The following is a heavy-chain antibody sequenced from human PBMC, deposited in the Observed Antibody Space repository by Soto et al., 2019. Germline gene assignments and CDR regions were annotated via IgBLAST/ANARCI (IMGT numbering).Heavy chain of an antibody. CDR3: ARESRPEYLWIGRDILGGGIQANYYGMDV. D-gene: IGHD3-9*01. CDR2: ISYDGSNK. CDR1: GFTFSSYA. V-gene: IGHV3-30-3*01. Sequence: PGGSLRLSCAASGFTFSSYAMHWVRQAPGKGLEWVAVISYDGSNKYYADSVKGRFTISRDNSKNTLYLQMNSLRAEDTAVYYCARESRPEYLWIGRDILGGGIQANYYGMDVWGQGTTVTVSS. J-gene: IGHJ6*02.